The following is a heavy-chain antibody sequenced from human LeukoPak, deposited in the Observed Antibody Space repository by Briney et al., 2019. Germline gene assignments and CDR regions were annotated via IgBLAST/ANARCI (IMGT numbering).Heavy chain of an antibody. CDR2: VSNDGNTK. Sequence: PGGSLRPSCAASGFTFSSYNMEWVRQAPAKGLEWVAVVSNDGNTKYHADSVKGRFTISRDNSKETLFLQMDSLRVEDTAVYYCVRDGIVGAGGDYWGQGTLVTVSS. J-gene: IGHJ4*02. CDR3: VRDGIVGAGGDY. D-gene: IGHD1-26*01. CDR1: GFTFSSYN. V-gene: IGHV3-30-3*01.